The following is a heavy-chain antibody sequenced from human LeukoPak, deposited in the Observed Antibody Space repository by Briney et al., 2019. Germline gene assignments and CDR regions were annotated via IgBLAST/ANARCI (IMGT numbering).Heavy chain of an antibody. CDR3: ARGSTYYDFWSGYYEVYMDV. CDR1: GGSISSSNW. V-gene: IGHV4-4*02. Sequence: SETLSLTCAVSGGSISSSNWWSWVRQPPGKGLEWIGEIYHSGSTNYNPSLKSRVTISVDKSKNQFSLKLSSVTAADTAVYYCARGSTYYDFWSGYYEVYMDVWGKGTTVTVSS. J-gene: IGHJ6*03. D-gene: IGHD3-3*01. CDR2: IYHSGST.